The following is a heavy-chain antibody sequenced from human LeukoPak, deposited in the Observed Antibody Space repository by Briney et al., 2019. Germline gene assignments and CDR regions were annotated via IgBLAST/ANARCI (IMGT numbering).Heavy chain of an antibody. Sequence: SETLPLTCAVSGYSISSGYYWGWIRQPPGKGLEWIGSIYHSGSTYYNPSLKSRVTISVDTSKNQFSLKLSSVTAADTAVYYCARDRGAAAGQYYYYMDVWGKGTTVTVSS. J-gene: IGHJ6*03. CDR2: IYHSGST. CDR3: ARDRGAAAGQYYYYMDV. V-gene: IGHV4-38-2*02. CDR1: GYSISSGYY. D-gene: IGHD6-13*01.